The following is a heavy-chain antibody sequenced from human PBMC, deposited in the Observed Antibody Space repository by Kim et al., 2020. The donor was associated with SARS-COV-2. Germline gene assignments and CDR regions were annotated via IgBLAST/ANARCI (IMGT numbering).Heavy chain of an antibody. J-gene: IGHJ4*01. D-gene: IGHD2-15*01. CDR3: VKDIHSGSSSVGFDY. V-gene: IGHV3-9*01. Sequence: GGSLRLSCSASGFTFGDYAIHWVRKASGKGLEWVAGISWIGIRIGYVDSVKGRFTVSRDNARKSLHLQMNSLTVEDTALHYCVKDIHSGSSSVGFDYWG. CDR2: ISWIGIRI. CDR1: GFTFGDYA.